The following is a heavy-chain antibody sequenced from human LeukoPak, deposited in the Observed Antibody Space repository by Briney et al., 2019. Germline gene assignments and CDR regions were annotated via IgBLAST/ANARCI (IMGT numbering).Heavy chain of an antibody. CDR3: VRSATIAVFRYGMDV. J-gene: IGHJ6*02. Sequence: SETLSLTCSVSGGSITSLYWSWVRQPPGKGLEYVGYVHQTGVTNYNPSLRGRVTVSMDTSKDQFSLKLNSVTAADTAVYYCVRSATIAVFRYGMDVWGQGTTVTVSS. CDR1: GGSITSLY. D-gene: IGHD5-24*01. CDR2: VHQTGVT. V-gene: IGHV4-59*11.